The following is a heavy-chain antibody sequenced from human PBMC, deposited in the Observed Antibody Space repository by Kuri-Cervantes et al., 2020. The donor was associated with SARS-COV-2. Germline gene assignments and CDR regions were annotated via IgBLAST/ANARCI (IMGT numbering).Heavy chain of an antibody. Sequence: GGFLRLSCTASGCTLGDYAMSWVRQAPGKGLEWVGFIRSKAYGGTTEYAASVKGRFTISRDDSKSIAYLQMNSLKTEDTAVYYCARATRITIFGNDAFDIWGQGTMVTVSS. CDR1: GCTLGDYA. CDR3: ARATRITIFGNDAFDI. CDR2: IRSKAYGGTT. D-gene: IGHD3-3*01. J-gene: IGHJ3*02. V-gene: IGHV3-49*04.